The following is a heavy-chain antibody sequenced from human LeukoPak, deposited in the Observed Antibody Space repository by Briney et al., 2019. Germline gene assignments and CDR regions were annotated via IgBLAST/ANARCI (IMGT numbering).Heavy chain of an antibody. CDR1: GFTFRSYW. CDR2: IKQDDSER. CDR3: ARSQDHYDILTGYYEFFDY. J-gene: IGHJ4*02. D-gene: IGHD3-9*01. Sequence: GGSLRLSCVASGFTFRSYWMAWVRQAPGKGLEWVARIKQDDSERYYVESVKGRFTISRDNAKNSLSLQMHSLRAEDTAVYYCARSQDHYDILTGYYEFFDYWGRGAQVTVSS. V-gene: IGHV3-7*01.